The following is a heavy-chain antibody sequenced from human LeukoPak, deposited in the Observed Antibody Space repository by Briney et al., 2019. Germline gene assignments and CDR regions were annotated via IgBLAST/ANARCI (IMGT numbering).Heavy chain of an antibody. J-gene: IGHJ4*02. CDR1: GFTFSNCA. CDR2: VSDGGDTT. V-gene: IGHV3-23*01. D-gene: IGHD5-18*01. CDR3: VKEVRGKSYGDY. Sequence: PGGSLRLSCAASGFTFSNCAMSWVRQAPGKGLEWVSAVSDGGDTTYYAGSVKGRFTISRDNSKNTVDLEMNSPRAEDTALYYCVKEVRGKSYGDYWGQGTLVTVSS.